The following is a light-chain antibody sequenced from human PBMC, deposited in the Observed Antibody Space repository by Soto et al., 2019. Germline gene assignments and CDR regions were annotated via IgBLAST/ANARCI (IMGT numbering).Light chain of an antibody. CDR2: LEGSGSY. J-gene: IGLJ3*02. CDR1: SGHSSYI. Sequence: QLVLTQSSSASASLGSSVKLTCTLSSGHSSYIIAWHQQQPGKAPRYLMKLEGSGSYNKGSGVPDRFSGSSSGADRYLTISNLQFEDEADYYCETWDSNTHEFGGGTQLTVL. V-gene: IGLV4-60*02. CDR3: ETWDSNTHE.